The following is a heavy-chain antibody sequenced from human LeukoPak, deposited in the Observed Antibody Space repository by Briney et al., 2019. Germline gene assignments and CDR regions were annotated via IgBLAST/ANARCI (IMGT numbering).Heavy chain of an antibody. V-gene: IGHV4-59*01. CDR2: IYYSGST. J-gene: IGHJ6*02. CDR3: ARERSVWGGYHYYYYYGMDV. D-gene: IGHD3-3*01. Sequence: SQTLSLTCTVSGGSISSYYWSWIRQPPGKGLEWIGYIYYSGSTNYNPSLKSRVTISADTSKNQFSLKLSSVTAADTAVYYCARERSVWGGYHYYYYYGMDVWGQGTTVTVSS. CDR1: GGSISSYY.